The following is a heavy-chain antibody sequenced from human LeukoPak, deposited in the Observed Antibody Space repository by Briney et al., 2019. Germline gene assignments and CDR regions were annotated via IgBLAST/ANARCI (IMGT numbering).Heavy chain of an antibody. J-gene: IGHJ4*02. V-gene: IGHV3-74*01. Sequence: GGSLRLSCAASGFTFSLYWMHWVRQTPGKGLVWVSRIHTDGSVTIYADSVKGRFTISRDNAKNTLYLQMNSLRAEDTAVYYCARVASYGYFVDGSFDYWGQGTLVTVSS. CDR1: GFTFSLYW. D-gene: IGHD5-18*01. CDR3: ARVASYGYFVDGSFDY. CDR2: IHTDGSVT.